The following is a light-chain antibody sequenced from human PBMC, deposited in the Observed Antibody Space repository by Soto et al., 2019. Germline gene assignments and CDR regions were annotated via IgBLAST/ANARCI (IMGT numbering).Light chain of an antibody. CDR1: QGISSF. CDR3: QQLNFFPIT. CDR2: AAS. J-gene: IGKJ5*01. V-gene: IGKV1-9*01. Sequence: DIQLTQSPSFLSASAGDRVTITCRASQGISSFLAWYQQKPGRAPKLLIYAASTLQSGVPSRFSGSGSGTEFTLTITSLQPEDFATYYCQQLNFFPITFGQGTRLEI.